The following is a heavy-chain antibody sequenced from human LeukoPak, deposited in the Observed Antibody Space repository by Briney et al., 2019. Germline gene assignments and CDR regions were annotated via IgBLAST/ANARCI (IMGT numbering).Heavy chain of an antibody. Sequence: GGSLRLSCAASGFTFSSYWMHGVRQAPGKGLVWVSRINSDGSSTSYADSVKGRFTISRDNAKNTLYLQMNSLRAEDTAVYYCARDGGLVAGTDYWGQGTLVTVSS. CDR1: GFTFSSYW. CDR2: INSDGSST. V-gene: IGHV3-74*01. J-gene: IGHJ4*02. D-gene: IGHD6-19*01. CDR3: ARDGGLVAGTDY.